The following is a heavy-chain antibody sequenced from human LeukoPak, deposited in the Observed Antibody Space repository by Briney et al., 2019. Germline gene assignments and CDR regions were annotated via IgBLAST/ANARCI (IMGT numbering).Heavy chain of an antibody. Sequence: GESLKISCKGSGYSFTSYWIGWVRQMPGKGLEGMGIIYPGDSDTRYSPSFQGQVTISADKSISTAYLQWSSLKASDTAMYYCARPGYCSGGSCSTRYPGGAFDIWGQGTMVTVSS. V-gene: IGHV5-51*01. CDR3: ARPGYCSGGSCSTRYPGGAFDI. CDR1: GYSFTSYW. D-gene: IGHD2-15*01. CDR2: IYPGDSDT. J-gene: IGHJ3*02.